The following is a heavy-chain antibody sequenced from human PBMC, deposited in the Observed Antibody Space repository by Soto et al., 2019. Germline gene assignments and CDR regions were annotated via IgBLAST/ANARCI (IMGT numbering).Heavy chain of an antibody. CDR2: ISTSGHV. J-gene: IGHJ4*02. CDR1: GGSLSKCY. Sequence: SETLSLTCSVSGGSLSKCYWSWVRQPAGKGLEWIGRISTSGHVVSKVPLRSRLTMSVDMSNNPYSLKLTSVTAADTAVYYCARDNNDFWSLYPRAFDYWGQGALVTVSS. D-gene: IGHD3-3*01. CDR3: ARDNNDFWSLYPRAFDY. V-gene: IGHV4-4*07.